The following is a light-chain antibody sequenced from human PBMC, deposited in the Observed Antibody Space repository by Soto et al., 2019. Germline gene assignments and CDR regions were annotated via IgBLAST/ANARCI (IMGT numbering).Light chain of an antibody. CDR2: GAS. Sequence: EIVLTQSPGTLSLSPGERATLSCRASQSVSSSYLAWYQQKPGQAPRLLIYGASSRATGIPDRFSGSGSGTDFTLTISRLEPENFAVYYCQQYGSSPWGFGQGTRWIS. V-gene: IGKV3-20*01. CDR3: QQYGSSPWG. J-gene: IGKJ1*01. CDR1: QSVSSSY.